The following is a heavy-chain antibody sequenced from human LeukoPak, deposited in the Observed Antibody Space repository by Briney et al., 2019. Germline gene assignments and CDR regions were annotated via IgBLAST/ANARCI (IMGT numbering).Heavy chain of an antibody. D-gene: IGHD3-22*01. V-gene: IGHV4-34*01. Sequence: TETLSLTCAVYGGSFSGYYWSWIRQPPGKGLEWIGEVNHSGSTNYNSSLKSRVTISVDTSKNQFSLKLSSVTAADTAVYYCARGTMIVVVPDYWGQGTLVTVSS. CDR1: GGSFSGYY. CDR3: ARGTMIVVVPDY. J-gene: IGHJ4*02. CDR2: VNHSGST.